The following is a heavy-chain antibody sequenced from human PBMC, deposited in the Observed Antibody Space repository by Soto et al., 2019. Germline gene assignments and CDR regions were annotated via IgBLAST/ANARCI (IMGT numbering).Heavy chain of an antibody. J-gene: IGHJ6*02. V-gene: IGHV1-18*01. D-gene: IGHD6-13*01. Sequence: GASLKGSCKASGYTLSSHGLNWVRQAPGQGLYWMGWISAYNGNTNYAQKLQGRVTMTTDTSTSTAYMELRSLRSDDTAVYYCAKSGYSSSWHPLYYYYGMDVWGQGTTVTVSS. CDR3: AKSGYSSSWHPLYYYYGMDV. CDR1: GYTLSSHG. CDR2: ISAYNGNT.